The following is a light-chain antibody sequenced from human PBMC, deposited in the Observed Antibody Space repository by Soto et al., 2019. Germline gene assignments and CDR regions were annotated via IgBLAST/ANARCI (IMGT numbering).Light chain of an antibody. CDR1: QSVSSSY. V-gene: IGKV3-20*01. CDR2: GAS. Sequence: EIVLTQSPGTLSLSPGERATLSCRASQSVSSSYLAWYQQKPGQAPRLLLNGASSRATGIPDRFSGSGSGTDFTLTISRLEPEDFAVYYCQQYGSSPLTFGGGTKVEIK. J-gene: IGKJ4*01. CDR3: QQYGSSPLT.